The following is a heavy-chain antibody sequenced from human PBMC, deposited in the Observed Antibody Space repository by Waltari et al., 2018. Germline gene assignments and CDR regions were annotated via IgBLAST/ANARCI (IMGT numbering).Heavy chain of an antibody. CDR1: GYTFTSYY. J-gene: IGHJ4*02. CDR2: INPSGGST. CDR3: ARTKGTGSYLGYFDY. V-gene: IGHV1-46*03. D-gene: IGHD3-10*01. Sequence: QVQLVQSGAEVKKPGASVKVSCKASGYTFTSYYMHWVRPAPGQGLEWMGIINPSGGSTSYAQKFQGRVTMTRDTSTSTVYMELSSLRSEDTAVYYCARTKGTGSYLGYFDYWGQGTLVTVSS.